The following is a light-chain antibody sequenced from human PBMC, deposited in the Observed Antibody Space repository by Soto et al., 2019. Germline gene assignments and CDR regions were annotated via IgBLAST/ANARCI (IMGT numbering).Light chain of an antibody. J-gene: IGLJ1*01. Sequence: QSVLTQAPSVSVTPGQRVTITCSGSSSNIGRNSVNWYQHLPGTAPKLLTHGNNHRPSGVPDRFSGSKSGTSASLAISGLQPEDEADYCCAAWDDSLNEYVFGDGTKV. V-gene: IGLV1-44*01. CDR1: SSNIGRNS. CDR2: GNN. CDR3: AAWDDSLNEYV.